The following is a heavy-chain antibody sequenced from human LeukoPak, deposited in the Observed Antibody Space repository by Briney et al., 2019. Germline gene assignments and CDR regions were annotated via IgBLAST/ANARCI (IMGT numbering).Heavy chain of an antibody. Sequence: ASVKVSCKASGYTFIGYYMHWVRQAPGQGLEWMGWINPDSGATNSAQKFQGRVTMTRDTSISTAYMELSRLRSDDTAVYYCARLTQQLELYDYWGQGTLVTVSS. CDR3: ARLTQQLELYDY. J-gene: IGHJ4*02. CDR2: INPDSGAT. V-gene: IGHV1-2*02. CDR1: GYTFIGYY. D-gene: IGHD6-13*01.